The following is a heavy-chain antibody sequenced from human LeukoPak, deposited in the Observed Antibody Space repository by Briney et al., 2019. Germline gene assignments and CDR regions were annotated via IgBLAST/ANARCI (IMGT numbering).Heavy chain of an antibody. V-gene: IGHV4-31*03. CDR3: ARRRVVVASTDGASGAFDI. Sequence: SETLSLTCTVSGDSIRSSNYYWGWIRQPPGKGLEWIGYIYYSGSTYYNPSLKSRVTISVDTSKNQFSLKLSSVTAADTAVYFCARRRVVVASTDGASGAFDIWGQGTMVTVSS. D-gene: IGHD2-15*01. J-gene: IGHJ3*02. CDR1: GDSIRSSNYY. CDR2: IYYSGST.